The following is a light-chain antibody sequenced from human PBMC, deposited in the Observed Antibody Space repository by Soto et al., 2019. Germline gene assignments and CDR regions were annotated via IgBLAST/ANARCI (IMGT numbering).Light chain of an antibody. CDR3: QQYGSSPRT. V-gene: IGKV3-20*01. CDR2: GAS. CDR1: QSVSSSY. Sequence: EIVLTQSPGTLSLSPGERATLSCRASQSVSSSYLAWYQQKPGQAPRLLIYGASSRATGIPDRFSGSGSGTDFTLTISRLKPEDFAVYYCQQYGSSPRTFGQVTKVEIK. J-gene: IGKJ1*01.